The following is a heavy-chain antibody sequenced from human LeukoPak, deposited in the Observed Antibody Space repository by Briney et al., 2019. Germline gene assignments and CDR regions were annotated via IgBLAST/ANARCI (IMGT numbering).Heavy chain of an antibody. Sequence: GGSLRLSCAASGFTFSSYSMNWVRQAPGKGLEWVSSISSSSSYIYYADSVKGRFTISRDNAKNSLYLQMNSLRAEDTAVYYCARDHRSGGSCYSDFDYWGQGTLVTVSS. V-gene: IGHV3-21*01. D-gene: IGHD2-15*01. CDR3: ARDHRSGGSCYSDFDY. CDR1: GFTFSSYS. CDR2: ISSSSSYI. J-gene: IGHJ4*02.